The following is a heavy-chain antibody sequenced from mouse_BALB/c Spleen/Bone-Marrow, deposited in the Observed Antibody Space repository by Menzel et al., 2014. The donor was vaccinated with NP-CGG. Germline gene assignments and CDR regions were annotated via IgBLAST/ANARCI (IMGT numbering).Heavy chain of an antibody. J-gene: IGHJ1*01. Sequence: EVQRVESGPELVKPGASVKVSCKASGYAFTSYNMYWVKQSHGKSLEWIGYIDPYNGATSYNQKFKGKATLTVDKSSSTAYMHLNSLTSEDSAVYYCARREPSYRYFDVWGAGTTVTVSS. V-gene: IGHV1S135*01. CDR1: GYAFTSYN. CDR2: IDPYNGAT. CDR3: ARREPSYRYFDV.